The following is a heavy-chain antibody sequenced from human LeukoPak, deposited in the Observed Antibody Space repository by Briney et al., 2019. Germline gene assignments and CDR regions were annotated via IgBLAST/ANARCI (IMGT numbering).Heavy chain of an antibody. Sequence: GASVKVSCKASGYTFTSYYMHWVRQAPGQGLEWMGIINPSGGSTSYAQKFQGRVTMTRDTSTSTVYMELSSLRSEDTAVYYCARGVGRPQVGATHFDYWGQGTLVTVSS. CDR2: INPSGGST. CDR3: ARGVGRPQVGATHFDY. J-gene: IGHJ4*02. D-gene: IGHD1-26*01. CDR1: GYTFTSYY. V-gene: IGHV1-46*01.